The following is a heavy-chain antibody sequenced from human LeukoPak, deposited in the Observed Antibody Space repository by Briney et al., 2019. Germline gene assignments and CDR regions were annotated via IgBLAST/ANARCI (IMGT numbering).Heavy chain of an antibody. Sequence: ASVKVSCKASGHTFTGYYMHWVRQAPGQGLEWMGWINPNSGGTNYAQKFQGRVTMTRDTSISTAYMELSRLRSDDTAVYYCARTMVRGVPNDYWGQGTLVTVSS. CDR2: INPNSGGT. CDR3: ARTMVRGVPNDY. D-gene: IGHD3-10*01. V-gene: IGHV1-2*02. J-gene: IGHJ4*02. CDR1: GHTFTGYY.